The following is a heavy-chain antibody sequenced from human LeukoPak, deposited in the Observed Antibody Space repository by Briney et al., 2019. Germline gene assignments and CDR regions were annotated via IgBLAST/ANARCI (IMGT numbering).Heavy chain of an antibody. J-gene: IGHJ4*02. CDR1: GGSISSSSFY. CDR3: VRHGADSSGYYYTLAY. V-gene: IGHV4-39*01. Sequence: SETLSLTCTVSGGSISSSSFYWGWIRQPPGKGLEWIGTIYYSGSTYYNSSLKSRVTISVDTSKNQFSLKLSSVTAADTAVYYCVRHGADSSGYYYTLAYWGQGALVTVSS. CDR2: IYYSGST. D-gene: IGHD3-22*01.